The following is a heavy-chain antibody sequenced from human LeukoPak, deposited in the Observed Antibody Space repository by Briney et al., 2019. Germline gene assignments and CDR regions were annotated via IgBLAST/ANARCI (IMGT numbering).Heavy chain of an antibody. Sequence: ASVKVSCKASGYTFTSYYMHWVRQAPGQGLEWMGIINPSGGSTSYAQKFQGRVTITADKSTSTAYMELSSLRSEDTAVYYCAREIYDSSGYYYRSFDYWGQGTLVTVSS. D-gene: IGHD3-22*01. V-gene: IGHV1-46*01. CDR3: AREIYDSSGYYYRSFDY. CDR1: GYTFTSYY. CDR2: INPSGGST. J-gene: IGHJ4*02.